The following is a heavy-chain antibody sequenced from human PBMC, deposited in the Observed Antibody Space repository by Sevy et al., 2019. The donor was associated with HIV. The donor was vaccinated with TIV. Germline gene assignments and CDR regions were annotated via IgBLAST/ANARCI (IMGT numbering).Heavy chain of an antibody. J-gene: IGHJ4*02. V-gene: IGHV3-7*01. Sequence: GGSLRLSCEASGFTFTDYWMSWVRQTPERGLEWVATIKQDESETYYVDSLKGRFAISRDNGKNSVSLQMNGLRVEDTALYYCAREVGGFNWRPYYFDSWGQGTLVTVSS. CDR1: GFTFTDYW. CDR3: AREVGGFNWRPYYFDS. CDR2: IKQDESET. D-gene: IGHD3-3*01.